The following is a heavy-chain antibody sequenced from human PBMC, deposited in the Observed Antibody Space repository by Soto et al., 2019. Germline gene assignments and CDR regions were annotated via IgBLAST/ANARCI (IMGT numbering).Heavy chain of an antibody. CDR2: IIPILGIA. J-gene: IGHJ5*02. CDR1: GGTFSSYT. D-gene: IGHD2-2*01. CDR3: ASSPEDIVVVPAADNWFDP. Sequence: QVQLVQSGAEVKKPGSSVKVSCKASGGTFSSYTISWVRQAPGQGLEWRGRIIPILGIANYAQKFQGRVTITADKSTSTAYMELSSLRSEDTAVYYCASSPEDIVVVPAADNWFDPWGQGTLVTVSS. V-gene: IGHV1-69*02.